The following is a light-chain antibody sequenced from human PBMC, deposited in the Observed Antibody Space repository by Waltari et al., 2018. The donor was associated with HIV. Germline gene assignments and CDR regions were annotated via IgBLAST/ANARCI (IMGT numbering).Light chain of an antibody. Sequence: QSVLSQPPSASGTPGQRVTISCSGSSSNIGRFYVYWYRQVPGTTPQLLIYRNNQRPSGVPYRFSGSKSGTSASLAISGLRSEDEAYYYCAAWNDNLSGVVFGGGTELTVL. CDR2: RNN. CDR1: SSNIGRFY. CDR3: AAWNDNLSGVV. J-gene: IGLJ2*01. V-gene: IGLV1-47*01.